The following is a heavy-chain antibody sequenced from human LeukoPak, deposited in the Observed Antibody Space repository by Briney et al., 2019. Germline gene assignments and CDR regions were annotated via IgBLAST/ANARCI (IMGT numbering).Heavy chain of an antibody. J-gene: IGHJ5*02. CDR1: GYTFIDYY. D-gene: IGHD3-3*01. V-gene: IGHV1-2*02. Sequence: ASVKVSCKASGYTFIDYYIHWVRQAPGQGPEWMGWINPNSGGTNYAQKFQGRVTMTRDTSITTTYMELSRLTPDDSAVYFCATEASGLNWFDPWGQGTLVTVSS. CDR3: ATEASGLNWFDP. CDR2: INPNSGGT.